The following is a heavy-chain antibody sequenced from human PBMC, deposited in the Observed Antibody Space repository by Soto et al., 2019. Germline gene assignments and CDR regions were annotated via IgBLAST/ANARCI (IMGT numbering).Heavy chain of an antibody. CDR3: AKDIRGSSGWYAISRYSGDAFDI. V-gene: IGHV3-30*18. Sequence: QVQLVESGGGVVQPGRSLRLSCAASGFTFSSYGMHWVRQAPGKGLEWVAVISYDGSNKYYADSVKGRFTISRDNSKNTLYLQMNSLRAEDTAVYYCAKDIRGSSGWYAISRYSGDAFDIWGQGTMVTVSS. CDR1: GFTFSSYG. D-gene: IGHD6-19*01. J-gene: IGHJ3*02. CDR2: ISYDGSNK.